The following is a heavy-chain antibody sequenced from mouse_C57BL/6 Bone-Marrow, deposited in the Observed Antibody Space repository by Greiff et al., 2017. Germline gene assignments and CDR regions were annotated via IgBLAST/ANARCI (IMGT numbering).Heavy chain of an antibody. Sequence: QVQLQQSGAELVRPGTSVKVSCKASGYAFTNYLIEWVKQRPGQGLEWIGVINPGSGGTNYNEKFKGKATLTADKSSSTAYMQLSRLTSEDSAVYVCARGDYGDDGWDFDVWGTGTTVTVSS. V-gene: IGHV1-54*01. CDR2: INPGSGGT. D-gene: IGHD2-2*01. J-gene: IGHJ1*03. CDR3: ARGDYGDDGWDFDV. CDR1: GYAFTNYL.